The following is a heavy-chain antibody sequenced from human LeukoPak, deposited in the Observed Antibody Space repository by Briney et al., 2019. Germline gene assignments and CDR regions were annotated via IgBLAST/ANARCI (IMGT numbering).Heavy chain of an antibody. CDR3: ASPEPNDSSGYYFHY. V-gene: IGHV4-34*01. J-gene: IGHJ4*02. CDR1: GVSFSGYY. Sequence: PSETLSLTCAVYGVSFSGYYWSWIRQPPGKGLEWIGEINHSGSTNYNPSLKSRVTISVDTSKNQFSLKLSSVTAADTAVYYCASPEPNDSSGYYFHYWGQGTLVTVSS. D-gene: IGHD3-22*01. CDR2: INHSGST.